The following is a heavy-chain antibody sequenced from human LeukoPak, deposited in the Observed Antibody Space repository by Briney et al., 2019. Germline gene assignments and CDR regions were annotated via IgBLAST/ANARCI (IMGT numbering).Heavy chain of an antibody. D-gene: IGHD2/OR15-2a*01. CDR3: ARKSAGFLTA. J-gene: IGHJ5*02. V-gene: IGHV1-2*02. CDR2: IKPSSGDT. Sequence: SVKVSCKASGYTFTGDQIYWLRQAPGQGLEWVGWIKPSSGDTLYEQKFQGRVTMTRDKSISSAYMELSSLRSDDTAVYYCARKSAGFLTAWGQGTLVTVSS. CDR1: GYTFTGDQ.